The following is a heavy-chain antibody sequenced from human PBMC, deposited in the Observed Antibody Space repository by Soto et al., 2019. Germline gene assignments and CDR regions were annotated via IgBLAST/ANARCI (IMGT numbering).Heavy chain of an antibody. Sequence: GESLKISCKGSGYSFTSYWIAWVRQMPGKGLEWMGVIYPGDSETKYRPSFQGQVTFSADKSISTAYLQWSSLKASDTAIYYCARHSRSYYDFWGQATLVNVS. CDR1: GYSFTSYW. J-gene: IGHJ4*02. V-gene: IGHV5-51*01. D-gene: IGHD2-21*02. CDR2: IYPGDSET. CDR3: ARHSRSYYDF.